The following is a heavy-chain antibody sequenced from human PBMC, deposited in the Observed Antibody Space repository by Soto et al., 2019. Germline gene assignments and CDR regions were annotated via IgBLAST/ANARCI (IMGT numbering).Heavy chain of an antibody. CDR3: ARLRGWLVRWSDYYYYGMDV. V-gene: IGHV4-34*01. D-gene: IGHD6-19*01. Sequence: LSLTCAVYGGSFSGYYWSWIRQPPGKGLEWIGEINHSGSTNYNPSLKSRVTISVDTSKNQFSLKLSSVTAADTAVYYCARLRGWLVRWSDYYYYGMDVWGQGTTVTVSS. J-gene: IGHJ6*02. CDR1: GGSFSGYY. CDR2: INHSGST.